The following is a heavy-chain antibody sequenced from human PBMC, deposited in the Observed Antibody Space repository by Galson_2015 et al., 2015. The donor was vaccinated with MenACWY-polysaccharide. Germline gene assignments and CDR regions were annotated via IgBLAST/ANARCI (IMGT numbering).Heavy chain of an antibody. Sequence: SCKASGYTFTSYGISCVRQAPGQGLEWMGWISAYNGNTNYAQKLQGRVTMTTDTSTSTAYMELRSLRSDDTAVYYCARDWDDILTGYYSFPSFDYWGQGTLVTVSS. V-gene: IGHV1-18*01. CDR2: ISAYNGNT. J-gene: IGHJ4*02. CDR1: GYTFTSYG. CDR3: ARDWDDILTGYYSFPSFDY. D-gene: IGHD3-9*01.